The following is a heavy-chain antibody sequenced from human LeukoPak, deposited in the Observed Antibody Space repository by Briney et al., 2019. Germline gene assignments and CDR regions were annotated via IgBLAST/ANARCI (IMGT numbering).Heavy chain of an antibody. J-gene: IGHJ4*02. D-gene: IGHD6-13*01. CDR3: AKAREAGSSWPPLDY. Sequence: GGSLRLSCAASGFTFSSYSMNWVRQAPGKGLEWVSSISSSSSYIYYADSVKGRFTISRDNAKNSLYLQMNSLRAEDTAVYYCAKAREAGSSWPPLDYWGQGTLVTVSS. V-gene: IGHV3-21*04. CDR1: GFTFSSYS. CDR2: ISSSSSYI.